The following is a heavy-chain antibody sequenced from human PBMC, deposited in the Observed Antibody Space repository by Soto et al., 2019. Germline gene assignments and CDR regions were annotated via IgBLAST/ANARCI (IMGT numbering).Heavy chain of an antibody. CDR1: GFTVSSNY. V-gene: IGHV3-66*01. J-gene: IGHJ1*01. CDR2: IYSGGST. D-gene: IGHD3-22*01. CDR3: ARDGYDSSGYYPDYFQH. Sequence: ESGGGLVQPGGSLRLSCAASGFTVSSNYMSWVRQAPGKGLEWVSVIYSGGSTYYADSVKGRFTISRDNSKNTLYLQMNSLRAEDTAVYYCARDGYDSSGYYPDYFQHWGQGTLVTVSS.